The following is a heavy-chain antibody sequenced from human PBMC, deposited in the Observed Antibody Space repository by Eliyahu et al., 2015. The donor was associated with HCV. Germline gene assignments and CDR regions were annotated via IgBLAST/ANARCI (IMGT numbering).Heavy chain of an antibody. D-gene: IGHD5-12*01. CDR2: IFPGDSDT. CDR1: GYXFSTYW. V-gene: IGHV5-51*01. CDR3: ARRYSGYDFFDY. Sequence: EVXLVQSGAEVKKPGESLKISCKGSGYXFSTYWIGWVRQMPGKGLEWMGIIFPGDSDTRYSPSFQGQVTISADKSLSTAYLQWSSLKASDTAIYYCARRYSGYDFFDYWGQGTLVTVSS. J-gene: IGHJ4*02.